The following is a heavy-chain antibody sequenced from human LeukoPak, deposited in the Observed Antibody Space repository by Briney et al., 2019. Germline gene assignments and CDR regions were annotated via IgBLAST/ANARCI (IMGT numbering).Heavy chain of an antibody. CDR3: AKGTMVRGVNNWFDP. CDR2: IRYDGSNK. Sequence: GRSLRLSCAASGFTFSSYGMHWVRQAPGKGLEWVAFIRYDGSNKYYADSVKGRFTISRDNSKNTLYLQMNSLRAEDTAVYYCAKGTMVRGVNNWFDPWGQGTLVTVSS. CDR1: GFTFSSYG. J-gene: IGHJ5*02. D-gene: IGHD3-10*01. V-gene: IGHV3-30*02.